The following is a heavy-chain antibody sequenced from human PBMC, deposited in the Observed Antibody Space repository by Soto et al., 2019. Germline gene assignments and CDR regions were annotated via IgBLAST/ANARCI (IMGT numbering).Heavy chain of an antibody. CDR2: IYYSGST. CDR1: GGSISSSSYY. V-gene: IGHV4-39*01. J-gene: IGHJ4*02. CDR3: ARQIVGATGGWYCDY. D-gene: IGHD1-26*01. Sequence: QLQLQESGPGLVKPSETLSLTCTVSGGSISSSSYYWGWIRQPPGKGLEWIGSIYYSGSTYYNPSLKSRVTIAVDPSKNQFSLKLSSVTAADTAVYYCARQIVGATGGWYCDYWGQGTLVTVSS.